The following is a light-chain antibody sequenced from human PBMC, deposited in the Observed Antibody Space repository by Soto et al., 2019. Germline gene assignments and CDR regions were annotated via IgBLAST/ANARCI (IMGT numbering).Light chain of an antibody. J-gene: IGLJ2*01. Sequence: QSVLTQPASVSGSPGQSITISCTGIRSDVGGYDYVSWYQQYPGKAPKLMIYEVSNRPSGVSNRFSGSKSGNTASLIISGLQAEDEAHYYCSSYLSTNARLLLGGGTKVTVL. CDR2: EVS. CDR1: RSDVGGYDY. CDR3: SSYLSTNARLL. V-gene: IGLV2-14*01.